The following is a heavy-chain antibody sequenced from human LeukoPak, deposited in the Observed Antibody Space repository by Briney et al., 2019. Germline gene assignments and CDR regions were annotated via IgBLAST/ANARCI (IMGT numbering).Heavy chain of an antibody. J-gene: IGHJ5*02. CDR2: INPNSGGT. CDR1: GYTFTCYY. CDR3: ARDTEPYIVVVPAAPSWFDP. V-gene: IGHV1-2*02. D-gene: IGHD2-2*01. Sequence: ASVKVSCKASGYTFTCYYMHWVRQAPGQGLEWMGWINPNSGGTNYAQKFQGRVTMTRDTSISTAYMELSRLRSDDTAVYYCARDTEPYIVVVPAAPSWFDPWGQGTLVTVSS.